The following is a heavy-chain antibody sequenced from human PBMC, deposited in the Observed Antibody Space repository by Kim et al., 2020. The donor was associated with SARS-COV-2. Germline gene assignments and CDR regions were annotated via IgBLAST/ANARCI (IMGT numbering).Heavy chain of an antibody. CDR3: AREKYGSGSYDGYYYYYGMDV. CDR1: GFTFSSYE. CDR2: ISSSGSTI. D-gene: IGHD3-10*01. J-gene: IGHJ6*02. V-gene: IGHV3-48*03. Sequence: GGSLRLSCAASGFTFSSYEMNWVRQAPGKGLEWVSYISSSGSTIYYADSVKGRFTISRDNAKNSLYLQMNSLRAEDTAVYYCAREKYGSGSYDGYYYYYGMDVWGQGTTVTVSS.